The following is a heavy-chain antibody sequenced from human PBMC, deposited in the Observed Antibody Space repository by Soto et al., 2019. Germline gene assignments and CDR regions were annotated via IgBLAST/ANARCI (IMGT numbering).Heavy chain of an antibody. D-gene: IGHD1-1*01. CDR3: AREPATAKPEGVDF. Sequence: QVQLVQSGAEVRKPGASVKVSCKASGYTFSDYYIHWVRQAPGQGLAWMGWINPNSGGTKYAPKFQGAVTMTGDTSFTTAYMELSRLRSGDTAVYYCAREPATAKPEGVDFWGQGTLVTVSS. CDR1: GYTFSDYY. V-gene: IGHV1-2*02. J-gene: IGHJ4*02. CDR2: INPNSGGT.